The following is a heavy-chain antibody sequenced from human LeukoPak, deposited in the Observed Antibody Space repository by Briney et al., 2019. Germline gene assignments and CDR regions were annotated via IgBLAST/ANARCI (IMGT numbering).Heavy chain of an antibody. CDR3: AKDPGSHGLTGPPDAFDI. J-gene: IGHJ3*02. Sequence: PGGSLRLSCAASEFTFSSYAMSWVRQAPGKGLEWVSAISGSGGSTYYADSVKGRFTISRDNSKNTLYLQMNSLRAEDTAVYYCAKDPGSHGLTGPPDAFDIWGQGTMVTVSS. CDR1: EFTFSSYA. D-gene: IGHD5-18*01. CDR2: ISGSGGST. V-gene: IGHV3-23*01.